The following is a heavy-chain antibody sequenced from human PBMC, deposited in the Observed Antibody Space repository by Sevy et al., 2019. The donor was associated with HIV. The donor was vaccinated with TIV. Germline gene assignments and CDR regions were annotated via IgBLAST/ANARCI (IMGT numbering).Heavy chain of an antibody. CDR2: ISYDGNCR. CDR3: AKNRPPGGSYFSRHAMDV. V-gene: IGHV3-30*18. Sequence: GGSLRLSCAASGFTFSTYDIHWVRQAPGKGLEWVAIISYDGNCREYADSVRVRFSMSRDNSKNTVYLQMNGLSIEDTAVYYCAKNRPPGGSYFSRHAMDVWGRGTTVTVSS. D-gene: IGHD3-16*01. J-gene: IGHJ6*02. CDR1: GFTFSTYD.